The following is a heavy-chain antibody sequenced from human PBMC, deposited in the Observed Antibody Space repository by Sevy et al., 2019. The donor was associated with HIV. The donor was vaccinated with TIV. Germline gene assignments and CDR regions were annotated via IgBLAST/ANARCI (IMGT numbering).Heavy chain of an antibody. D-gene: IGHD6-13*01. CDR2: VIGSGTIT. J-gene: IGHJ4*02. CDR1: GFTFRSYA. V-gene: IGHV3-23*01. CDR3: AKGGPYSSSWSDY. Sequence: GGSLRLSCAASGFTFRSYAMNWVRQAPGKGLEWVSSVIGSGTITYSADSVKGRFTISRDNSKNTVYLQMNSLRADDTAVYYCAKGGPYSSSWSDYWGRGTLVTVSS.